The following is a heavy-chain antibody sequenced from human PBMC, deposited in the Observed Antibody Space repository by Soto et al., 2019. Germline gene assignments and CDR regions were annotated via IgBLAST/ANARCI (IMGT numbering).Heavy chain of an antibody. D-gene: IGHD1-26*01. Sequence: GSLRLSCAASGFTFSDYYMSWIRQAPGKGLEWVSYISSSSSYTNYADSVKGRFTISRDNAKNSLYLQMNSLRAEDTAVYYCARGGVGATRDFDYWGQGTLVTVSS. V-gene: IGHV3-11*06. CDR1: GFTFSDYY. J-gene: IGHJ4*02. CDR3: ARGGVGATRDFDY. CDR2: ISSSSSYT.